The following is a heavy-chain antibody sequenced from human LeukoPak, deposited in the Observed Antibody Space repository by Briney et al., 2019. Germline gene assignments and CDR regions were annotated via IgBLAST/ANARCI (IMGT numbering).Heavy chain of an antibody. J-gene: IGHJ4*02. CDR2: FHPEDGET. CDR1: GYTVTELS. Sequence: ASVKVSCKVSGYTVTELSMHWVRQSPGKGLEWMGGFHPEDGETIYAQKFQGRVTITADKSTSTAYMELSSLRSEDTAVYYCATDVYGVFDYWGQGTLVTVSS. D-gene: IGHD4-17*01. CDR3: ATDVYGVFDY. V-gene: IGHV1-24*01.